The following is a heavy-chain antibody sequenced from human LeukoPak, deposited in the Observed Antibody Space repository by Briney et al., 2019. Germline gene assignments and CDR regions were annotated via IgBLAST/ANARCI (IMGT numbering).Heavy chain of an antibody. CDR2: IYYSGST. V-gene: IGHV4-30-4*01. CDR1: GGSISSGDYY. J-gene: IGHJ5*02. D-gene: IGHD4/OR15-4a*01. Sequence: PSQTLSLTCTVSGGSISSGDYYWSWIRQPPGKGLEWIGYIYYSGSTYYNPSLRSRVTISVDTSKNQFSLKLSSVTAADTAVYYCARATLTILNWFDPWGQGTLVTVSS. CDR3: ARATLTILNWFDP.